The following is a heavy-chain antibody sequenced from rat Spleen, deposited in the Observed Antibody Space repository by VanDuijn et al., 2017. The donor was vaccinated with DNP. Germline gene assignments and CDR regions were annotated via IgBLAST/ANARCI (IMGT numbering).Heavy chain of an antibody. Sequence: EVQLQESGPGLLKPSQSLSLSCSVTGYSITSYYWGWIRKFPGNKMEWVGHISYSGRTTYNPSLKSRISITRDTSKNQFFLQLNSVSSEDTATYYCARRKNYGLSYFFDYWGQGVMVTVSS. J-gene: IGHJ2*01. CDR2: ISYSGRT. CDR3: ARRKNYGLSYFFDY. CDR1: GYSITSYY. D-gene: IGHD1-6*01. V-gene: IGHV3-1*01.